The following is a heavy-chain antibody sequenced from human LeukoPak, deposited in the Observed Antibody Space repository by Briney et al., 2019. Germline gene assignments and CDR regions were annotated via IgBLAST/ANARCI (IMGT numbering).Heavy chain of an antibody. V-gene: IGHV4-31*03. Sequence: SETLSLTCTVSGGSISSGGYYWSWIRQHPGKGLEWIGNIYYSGSTYYNPSLKSRVTISVDTSKNQFSLKLSSVTAADTAVYYCARALRLTPNWFDPWGQGTLVTVSS. J-gene: IGHJ5*02. CDR3: ARALRLTPNWFDP. D-gene: IGHD3-3*01. CDR2: IYYSGST. CDR1: GGSISSGGYY.